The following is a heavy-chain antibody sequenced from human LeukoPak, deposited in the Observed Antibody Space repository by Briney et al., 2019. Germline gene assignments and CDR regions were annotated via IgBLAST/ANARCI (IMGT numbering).Heavy chain of an antibody. J-gene: IGHJ5*02. CDR1: GGSISTFS. V-gene: IGHV4-59*01. CDR3: ARDAGGTWFDP. Sequence: SETLSLTCTVSGGSISTFSWNWIRQPPGQGLEWIGYVNSNGGTYNNPSLKSRVTVSLDMSKNQFSLKLSSATAADAAVYYCARDAGGTWFDPWGQGILVTVSS. CDR2: VNSNGGT.